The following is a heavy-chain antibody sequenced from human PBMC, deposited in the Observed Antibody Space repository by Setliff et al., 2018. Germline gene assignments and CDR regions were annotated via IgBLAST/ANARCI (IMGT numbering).Heavy chain of an antibody. J-gene: IGHJ3*02. V-gene: IGHV1-2*06. CDR2: INPNSGDT. CDR3: ARDLYDYVWGTYRYHDAFDI. D-gene: IGHD3-16*02. CDR1: GYTFTGYY. Sequence: ASVKVSCKASGYTFTGYYLHWVRQAPGQGLEWMGRINPNSGDTKYAQKFQGRVTMTRDTSISTAYMELTSLRSDDTAVFYCARDLYDYVWGTYRYHDAFDIWGQGTMVTVSS.